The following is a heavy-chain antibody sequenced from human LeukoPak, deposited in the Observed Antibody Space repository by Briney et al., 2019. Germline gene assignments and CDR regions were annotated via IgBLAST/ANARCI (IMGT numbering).Heavy chain of an antibody. CDR3: ARGRDYYDSSAYIGGY. J-gene: IGHJ4*02. D-gene: IGHD3-22*01. V-gene: IGHV3-20*04. Sequence: GGSLRLSCTASGFKFDDYGMTWVRQAPGKGLEWVSDINWNGDSRGYAHSVRGRFTIYRDNSKNSLYLQMNSLRVEDTAFYYCARGRDYYDSSAYIGGYWGQGTLVTASS. CDR2: INWNGDSR. CDR1: GFKFDDYG.